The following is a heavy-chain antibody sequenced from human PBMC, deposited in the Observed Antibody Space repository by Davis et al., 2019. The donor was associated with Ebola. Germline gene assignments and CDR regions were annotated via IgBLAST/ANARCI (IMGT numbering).Heavy chain of an antibody. J-gene: IGHJ4*02. D-gene: IGHD6-19*01. CDR2: ISSSSTYT. V-gene: IGHV3-11*06. CDR1: GFTFSDYY. CDR3: VRDNGYSSG. Sequence: PGGSLRLSCAASGFTFSDYYMSWIRQAPGKGLEWVSDISSSSTYTNYADSVKGRFTISRDNAKNSLYLQMNSLRVEDTVVYYCVRDNGYSSGWGQGTLATVSS.